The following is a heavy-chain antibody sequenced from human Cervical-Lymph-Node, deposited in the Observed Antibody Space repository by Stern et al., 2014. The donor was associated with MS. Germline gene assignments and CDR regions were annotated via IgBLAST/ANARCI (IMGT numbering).Heavy chain of an antibody. J-gene: IGHJ4*02. CDR1: GFTFDDYA. CDR2: ISWNSGSI. D-gene: IGHD6-19*01. V-gene: IGHV3-9*01. Sequence: QLVESGGGLVQPGRALRLSCAASGFTFDDYAMHWVRQAPGKGLESVSGISWNSGSIGYADSVKGRFTSSRDNAKNSLYLQMNSLRAEDTALYYCAKGKGAVAVGYFDYWGLGTLVTVSS. CDR3: AKGKGAVAVGYFDY.